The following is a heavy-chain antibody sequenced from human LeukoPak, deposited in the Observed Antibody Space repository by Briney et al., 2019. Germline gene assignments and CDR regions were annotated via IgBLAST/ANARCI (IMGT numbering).Heavy chain of an antibody. CDR3: AAVPTGYYYGMDV. V-gene: IGHV3-53*01. J-gene: IGHJ6*02. CDR1: GFSVTNNY. Sequence: GGSLRLSCAVSGFSVTNNYMSWVRQAPGKGLEWVSVFYVGGATYYADSVKGRFTISRDNSENTLYLQMKSLRSEDTAVYYCAAVPTGYYYGMDVWGQGTTVTVSS. CDR2: FYVGGAT. D-gene: IGHD4-11*01.